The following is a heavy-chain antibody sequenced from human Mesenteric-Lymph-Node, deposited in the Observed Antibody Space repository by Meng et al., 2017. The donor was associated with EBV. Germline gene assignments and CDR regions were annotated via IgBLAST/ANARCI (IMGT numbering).Heavy chain of an antibody. Sequence: QLQEWGQGLGNRSGTLSLHGAVSVDSISNSNWWSWVRQPPGKGLEWIGEIYYTGSTNYNPSLRSRVSMSVDKSKNEFSLEVNSVTAADTAVYYCASGGVRDPSPPYWGQGALVTVSS. D-gene: IGHD3-16*01. V-gene: IGHV4-4*02. CDR3: ASGGVRDPSPPY. CDR2: IYYTGST. CDR1: VDSISNSNW. J-gene: IGHJ1*01.